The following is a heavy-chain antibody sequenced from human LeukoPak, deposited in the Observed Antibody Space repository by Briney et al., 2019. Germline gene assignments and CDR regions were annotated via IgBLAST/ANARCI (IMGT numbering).Heavy chain of an antibody. J-gene: IGHJ4*02. Sequence: PGGSLRLSCAASGFTFSSYSMNWVRQAPGKGLEWVSSISSSSSYIYYADSVKGRFTIPRDNAKNSLYLQMNSLRAEDTAVYYCARGTAAAGPGVDYWGQGTLVTVSS. CDR2: ISSSSSYI. CDR3: ARGTAAAGPGVDY. D-gene: IGHD6-13*01. CDR1: GFTFSSYS. V-gene: IGHV3-21*01.